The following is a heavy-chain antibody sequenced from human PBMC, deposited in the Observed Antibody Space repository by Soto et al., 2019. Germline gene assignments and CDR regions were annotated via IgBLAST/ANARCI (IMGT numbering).Heavy chain of an antibody. CDR1: GFTFSDYY. V-gene: IGHV3-11*01. CDR3: ARDLQYSSSSYFDY. Sequence: GGSLRLSCAASGFTFSDYYMSWIRQAPGKGLEWVSYISSSGSTIYYADSVKGRFTISRDNAKNSLYLQMNSLRAEDTAVYYCARDLQYSSSSYFDYWGQGTLVTVSS. D-gene: IGHD6-13*01. J-gene: IGHJ4*02. CDR2: ISSSGSTI.